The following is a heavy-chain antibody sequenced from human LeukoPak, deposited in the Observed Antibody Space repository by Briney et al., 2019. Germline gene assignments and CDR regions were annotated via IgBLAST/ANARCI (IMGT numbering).Heavy chain of an antibody. Sequence: SQTLSLTCAVSGDSFSSNSAAWTWLRQSPSKGLEWLGSTYYRSKWYNDFAASVKSRIIINPDTSTTQLSLQLNSVTPEDMAVYYCAGSLSYFDYWGEGTLVTVSS. CDR1: GDSFSSNSAA. CDR2: TYYRSKWYN. J-gene: IGHJ4*02. CDR3: AGSLSYFDY. V-gene: IGHV6-1*01.